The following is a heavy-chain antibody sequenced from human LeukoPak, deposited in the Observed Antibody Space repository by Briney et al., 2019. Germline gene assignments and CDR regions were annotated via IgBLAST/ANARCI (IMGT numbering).Heavy chain of an antibody. CDR3: AREWAY. Sequence: PSETLSLTCTVSGYSITSGYYWGWIRQPPGKRLEWIGNVYHSGSTYYNPSLKSRVTISVDTSKNQFSLRLNSVTAADTAVYYCAREWAYWGQGTLVTVSS. J-gene: IGHJ4*02. V-gene: IGHV4-38-2*02. CDR2: VYHSGST. CDR1: GYSITSGYY.